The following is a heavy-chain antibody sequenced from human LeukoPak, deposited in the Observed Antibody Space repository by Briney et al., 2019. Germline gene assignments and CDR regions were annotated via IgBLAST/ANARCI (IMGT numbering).Heavy chain of an antibody. CDR3: ARAEGSGWGFLAYYYYYLDV. CDR2: INSSSSTI. J-gene: IGHJ6*03. D-gene: IGHD6-19*01. Sequence: GGSLRLSCAASGFTFSSYSMNWVRHAPGKGLEWVSYINSSSSTIYYADSLKGRFTISRDNAKNTLYLRMNSLRDEDTAVYYCARAEGSGWGFLAYYYYYLDVWGKGTTVTVSS. CDR1: GFTFSSYS. V-gene: IGHV3-48*02.